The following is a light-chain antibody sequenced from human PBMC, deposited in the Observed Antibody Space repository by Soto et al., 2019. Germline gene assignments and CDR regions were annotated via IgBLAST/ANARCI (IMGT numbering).Light chain of an antibody. V-gene: IGKV1-6*01. CDR1: QDIRKD. CDR2: GAS. CDR3: LQDYNYPFT. Sequence: PSSLSASVGDRVTITCRASQDIRKDLAWYQQKPGKAPQILIYGASTLQTGVASRFSGSGSATDFTLTISSLQPEDSAAYYCLQDYNYPFTFGQGTKVDIK. J-gene: IGKJ2*01.